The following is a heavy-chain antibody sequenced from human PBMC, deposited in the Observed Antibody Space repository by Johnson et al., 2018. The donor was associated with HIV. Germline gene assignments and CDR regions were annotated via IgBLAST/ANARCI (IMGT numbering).Heavy chain of an antibody. CDR2: ISGSGGST. CDR1: GFTFSSYA. Sequence: VQLVESGGGLVQPGGSLRLSCAASGFTFSSYAMNWVRQAPGKGLEWVSAISGSGGSTYYADSVKGRFTISRDNSKNTLYLQMNSLRAEDTAVFYCARDRGYLDAFDIWGQGTMVTVSS. J-gene: IGHJ3*02. D-gene: IGHD1-26*01. CDR3: ARDRGYLDAFDI. V-gene: IGHV3-23*04.